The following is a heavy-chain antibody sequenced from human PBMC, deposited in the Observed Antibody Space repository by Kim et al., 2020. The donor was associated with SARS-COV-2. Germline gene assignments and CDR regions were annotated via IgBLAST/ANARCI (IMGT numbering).Heavy chain of an antibody. Sequence: GGSLRLSCAASGFTVSSNYMSWVRQAPGKGLEWVSVIYSGGSTYYADSVKGRFTISRHNSKNTLYLQMNSLRAEDTAVYYCARDSLEYYYDSSGRNYYYYYGMYVWGQGTPGTVSS. CDR1: GFTVSSNY. V-gene: IGHV3-53*04. D-gene: IGHD3-22*01. CDR3: ARDSLEYYYDSSGRNYYYYYGMYV. CDR2: IYSGGST. J-gene: IGHJ6*02.